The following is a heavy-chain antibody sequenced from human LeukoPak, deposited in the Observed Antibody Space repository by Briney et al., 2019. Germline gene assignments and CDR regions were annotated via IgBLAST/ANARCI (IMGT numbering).Heavy chain of an antibody. CDR2: ISGSGGST. J-gene: IGHJ6*02. CDR1: GFTFSSYA. D-gene: IGHD6-13*01. CDR3: ARDSGSSSWYFYYYYYGMDV. V-gene: IGHV3-23*01. Sequence: GGSLRLSCAASGFTFSSYAMSWVRQAPGKGLEWVSAISGSGGSTYYADSVKGRFTISRDNSKNTLYLQMNSLRAEDTAVYYCARDSGSSSWYFYYYYYGMDVWGQGTTVTVSS.